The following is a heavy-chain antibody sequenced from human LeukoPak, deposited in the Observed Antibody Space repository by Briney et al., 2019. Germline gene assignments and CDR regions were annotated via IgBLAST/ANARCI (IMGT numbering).Heavy chain of an antibody. CDR2: IYYSGST. CDR1: GGSISSHY. CDR3: ARMFVTTVTPGWFDP. V-gene: IGHV4-59*11. Sequence: PSETLSLTCTVSGGSISSHYWSWIRQPPGKGLEWIGYIYYSGSTNYNPSLKSRVTISVDTSKNQFSLKLSSVTAADTAVYYCARMFVTTVTPGWFDPWGQGTLVTVSA. D-gene: IGHD4-17*01. J-gene: IGHJ5*02.